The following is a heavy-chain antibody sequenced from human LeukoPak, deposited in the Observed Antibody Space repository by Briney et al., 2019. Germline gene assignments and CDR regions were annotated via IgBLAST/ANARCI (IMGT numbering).Heavy chain of an antibody. D-gene: IGHD2-2*01. Sequence: GGSLRLSCAASGFTFSSYGMHWVRQAPGKGLEWVAFIRYDGSNKYYADSVKGRFTISRDNSKNTLYLQMNSLRAEDTAVYYCAKDKRGPDCSSTSCPFDYWGQGTLVTVSS. CDR2: IRYDGSNK. J-gene: IGHJ4*02. CDR1: GFTFSSYG. V-gene: IGHV3-30*02. CDR3: AKDKRGPDCSSTSCPFDY.